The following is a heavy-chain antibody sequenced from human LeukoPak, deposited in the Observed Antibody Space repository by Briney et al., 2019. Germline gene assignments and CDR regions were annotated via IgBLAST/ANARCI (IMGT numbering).Heavy chain of an antibody. CDR3: AGSAYFQH. Sequence: ASVEVSCKASGYTFTSYAMHWVRQAPGQRLEWMGWINADNGNTKYSQRFQGRVTITRDASASTAYMELSSLRSEDTAVYYCAGSAYFQHWGQGTLVTVSS. V-gene: IGHV1-3*01. CDR1: GYTFTSYA. J-gene: IGHJ1*01. CDR2: INADNGNT.